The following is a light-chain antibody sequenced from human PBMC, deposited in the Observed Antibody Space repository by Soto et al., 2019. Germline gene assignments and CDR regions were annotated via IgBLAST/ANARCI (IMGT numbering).Light chain of an antibody. V-gene: IGKV3-11*01. Sequence: VLTQSPATLSLSPGERATLSCRASENVRTFVDWYQQKPGQAPRLLIYGASNRATDIPARFSGSGSGTDFTLTISNLEPEDLAVYYCQQHSHWPPWTFGQGTRVE. CDR1: ENVRTF. CDR3: QQHSHWPPWT. J-gene: IGKJ1*01. CDR2: GAS.